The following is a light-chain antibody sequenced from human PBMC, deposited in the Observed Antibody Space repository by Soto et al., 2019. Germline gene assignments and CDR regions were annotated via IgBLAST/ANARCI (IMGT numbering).Light chain of an antibody. CDR1: QTVNSF. V-gene: IGKV3-11*01. J-gene: IGKJ4*01. CDR3: QQRSNWPLT. CDR2: DAS. Sequence: EIVLTQSPATLSLSPGERATLSCRASQTVNSFLAWFQQKPGQAPRLLIYDASNRATGIPARFSGSGSGKDFTHTISSLEPEDFAVYFCQQRSNWPLTFGGGTKVEIK.